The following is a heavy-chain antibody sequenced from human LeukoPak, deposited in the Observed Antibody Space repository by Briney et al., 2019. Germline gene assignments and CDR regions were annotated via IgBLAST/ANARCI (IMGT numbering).Heavy chain of an antibody. D-gene: IGHD2-21*02. CDR1: GGSISSSNYY. J-gene: IGHJ4*02. V-gene: IGHV4-39*07. CDR2: IYYSGIT. Sequence: SETLSLTCTVSGGSISSSNYYWGWIRQPPGKVLEWIGTIYYSGITYYNPSLKSRVTMSVDTSKNQFSLKLNSVTAADTAVYYCARSVVVTAPIAYWGQGTLVTVSS. CDR3: ARSVVVTAPIAY.